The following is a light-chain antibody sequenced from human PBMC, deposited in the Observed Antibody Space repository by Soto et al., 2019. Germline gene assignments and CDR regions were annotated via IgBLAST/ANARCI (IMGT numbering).Light chain of an antibody. Sequence: QPVLTQPPSVSGAPGQRVTISCTGSSSNIGAGYDVHWYQHLPGTAPKLLIFNNNNRPSGVPDRFSGSKSGTSASLAITGLLAEDEADYYCQSSDTSLSAVVFGGGTQLTVL. CDR3: QSSDTSLSAVV. CDR2: NNN. V-gene: IGLV1-40*01. CDR1: SSNIGAGYD. J-gene: IGLJ2*01.